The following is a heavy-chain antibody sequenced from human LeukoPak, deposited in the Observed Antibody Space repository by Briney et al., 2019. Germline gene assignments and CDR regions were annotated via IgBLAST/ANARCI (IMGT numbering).Heavy chain of an antibody. D-gene: IGHD3-16*01. CDR1: GFTVSSNY. CDR3: ARERPGGDSNWFDP. CDR2: IYSGGST. Sequence: GGSLRLSCAASGFTVSSNYMSWVRQAPGKGLEWVSVIYSGGSTYYADSVKGRFTISRDNSKNTLYLQMNSLRAEDTAVYYCARERPGGDSNWFDPWGQGTLVTVSS. V-gene: IGHV3-66*01. J-gene: IGHJ5*02.